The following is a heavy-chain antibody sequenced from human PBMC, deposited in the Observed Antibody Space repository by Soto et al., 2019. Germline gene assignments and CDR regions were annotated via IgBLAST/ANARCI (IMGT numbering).Heavy chain of an antibody. V-gene: IGHV4-34*01. J-gene: IGHJ2*01. D-gene: IGHD3-10*01. CDR3: ARVTFGAVWYFDL. Sequence: QVQLQQWGAGLLKPSETLSLTCAVYGGSFSGYYWSWIRQPPGKGLEWIGEINHSGSTNYNPSLKSRVXXSXDXFKNQFSLKLSSVTAADTAVYYCARVTFGAVWYFDLWGRGTLVTVSS. CDR1: GGSFSGYY. CDR2: INHSGST.